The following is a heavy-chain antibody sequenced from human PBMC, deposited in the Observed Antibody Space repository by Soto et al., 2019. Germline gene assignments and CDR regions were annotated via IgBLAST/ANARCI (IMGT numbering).Heavy chain of an antibody. CDR3: ARVGGPGADY. V-gene: IGHV1-69*01. Sequence: QVQLVQSGAEVKKPGSSVKVSCKASGGTFSSYAISWVRQAPGQGLEWMGGIIPIFGTANYAQKLQGRVTITAAESTSTAHMELTSLRSEATAVYYWARVGGPGADYWAQGTLVTVSS. D-gene: IGHD1-26*01. CDR2: IIPIFGTA. CDR1: GGTFSSYA. J-gene: IGHJ4*02.